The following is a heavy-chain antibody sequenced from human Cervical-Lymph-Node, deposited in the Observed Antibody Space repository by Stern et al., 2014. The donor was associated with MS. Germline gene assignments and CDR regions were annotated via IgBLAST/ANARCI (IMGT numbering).Heavy chain of an antibody. CDR1: GYTFTSYY. CDR2: INPSGGST. V-gene: IGHV1-46*01. Sequence: QVQLVQSGAEVKKPGASVQVSCKASGYTFTSYYMHWVRQAPGQGLEWMGIINPSGGSTRYAQKFQGRVTMTRDTSTSTVYMELSSLRSEDTAVYCCAREVAGHRLGMMDVWGQGTTVTVSS. D-gene: IGHD6-19*01. J-gene: IGHJ6*02. CDR3: AREVAGHRLGMMDV.